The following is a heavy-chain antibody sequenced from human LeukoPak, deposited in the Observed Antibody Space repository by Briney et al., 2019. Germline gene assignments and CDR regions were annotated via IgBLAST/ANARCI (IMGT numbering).Heavy chain of an antibody. V-gene: IGHV4-61*01. Sequence: SETLSLTCTVSGGSVSSGSYYWSWIRQPPGKGLEWIGYIYYSGSTNYNPSLKSRVTISVDTSKNQFSLKLSSVTAADTAVYYCARVRITMVRAPFDYWGQGTLVTVSS. J-gene: IGHJ4*02. CDR1: GGSVSSGSYY. CDR2: IYYSGST. CDR3: ARVRITMVRAPFDY. D-gene: IGHD3-10*01.